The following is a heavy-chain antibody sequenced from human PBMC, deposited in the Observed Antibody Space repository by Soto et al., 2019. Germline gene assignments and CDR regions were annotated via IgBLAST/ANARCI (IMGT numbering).Heavy chain of an antibody. CDR3: ASREDTDYYYYYGIDV. Sequence: SETLSLTCAVSGGSISSNNWWTWVRQPPGKGLGWIGEIFHGGSTNYNPSLRSRVTISVDMSKNQFSLRLNSVTAADTAMYYCASREDTDYYYYYGIDVWGQGTTVTVSS. J-gene: IGHJ6*02. D-gene: IGHD5-18*01. CDR2: IFHGGST. CDR1: GGSISSNNW. V-gene: IGHV4-4*02.